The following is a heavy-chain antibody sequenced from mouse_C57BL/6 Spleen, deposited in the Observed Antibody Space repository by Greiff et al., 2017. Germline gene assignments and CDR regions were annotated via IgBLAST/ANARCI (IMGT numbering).Heavy chain of an antibody. J-gene: IGHJ1*03. CDR3: TRKDGYYGYWYFDV. CDR2: IDPETGGT. V-gene: IGHV1-15*01. CDR1: GYTFTDYE. Sequence: VQVVESGAELVRPGASVTLSCKASGYTFTDYEMHWVKQTPVHGLEWIGAIDPETGGTAYNQKFKGKAILTADKSSSTAYMELRSLTSEDSAVYYCTRKDGYYGYWYFDVWGTGTTVTVSS. D-gene: IGHD2-3*01.